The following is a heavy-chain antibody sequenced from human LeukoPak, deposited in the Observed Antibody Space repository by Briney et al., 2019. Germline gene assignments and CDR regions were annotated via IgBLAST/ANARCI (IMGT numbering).Heavy chain of an antibody. V-gene: IGHV4-39*07. J-gene: IGHJ4*02. CDR3: ARVGGLRWLFDY. CDR1: GGSISSSTYY. D-gene: IGHD4-23*01. Sequence: SETLSLTCTVSGGSISSSTYYWGWTRQPPGKGLEWIGNIYYRGSTYYNPSLKSRVTISVDTSKNQFSLKLASVTAADTAVYYCARVGGLRWLFDYWGQGTLVTVSS. CDR2: IYYRGST.